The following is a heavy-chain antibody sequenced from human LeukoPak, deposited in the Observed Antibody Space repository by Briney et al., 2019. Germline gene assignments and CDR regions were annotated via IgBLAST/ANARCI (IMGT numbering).Heavy chain of an antibody. V-gene: IGHV1-69*04. CDR1: GGTFSSYA. J-gene: IGHJ4*02. CDR3: ASGPRADPLRYDY. Sequence: GASVKVSCKASGGTFSSYAISWVRQAPGQGLEWMGRIIPILGIANYVQKFQGRVTITADKSTSTAYMELSSLRSEDTAVYYCASGPRADPLRYDYWGQGTLVTVSS. D-gene: IGHD1-26*01. CDR2: IIPILGIA.